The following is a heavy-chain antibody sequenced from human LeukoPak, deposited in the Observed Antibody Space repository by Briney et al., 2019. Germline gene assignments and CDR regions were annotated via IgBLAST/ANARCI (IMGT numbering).Heavy chain of an antibody. J-gene: IGHJ6*03. CDR3: AKGGGYEAQYYYYYLDV. CDR1: GFTFSSYW. Sequence: PGGPLRLSCAASGFTFSSYWMSWVRQAPGKGLEWVANIKQDGSEKYYADSVKGRFTISRDNSKNTLYLQMKSLRAEDTAVYYCAKGGGYEAQYYYYYLDVWGKGTTVTISS. CDR2: IKQDGSEK. V-gene: IGHV3-7*01. D-gene: IGHD5-12*01.